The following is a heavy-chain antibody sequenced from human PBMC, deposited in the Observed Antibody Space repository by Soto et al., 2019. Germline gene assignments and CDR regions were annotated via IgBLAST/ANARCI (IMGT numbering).Heavy chain of an antibody. J-gene: IGHJ5*02. CDR1: GCSMISYY. D-gene: IGHD3-10*01. CDR2: IYHAGST. CDR3: ARDLGSGTGWFDP. V-gene: IGHV4-59*12. Sequence: SETLSLTCTVSGCSMISYYWSWIRQPPGRGLEWIGFIYHAGSTKYNPSLNSRVTISVDTSKNQFSLTVTSVTAADTGVYYCARDLGSGTGWFDPWGQGTLVTVSS.